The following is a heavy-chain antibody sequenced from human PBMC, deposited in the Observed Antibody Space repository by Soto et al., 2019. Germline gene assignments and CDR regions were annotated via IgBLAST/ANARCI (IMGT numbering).Heavy chain of an antibody. CDR2: INAYNGNT. Sequence: VQLVQSGAEVKKPGASVKVSCKASGYTFTSYGISWVRQAPGQGLEWMGWINAYNGNTKYAQKLHGRVTMTTDTSTSTAYTELRSLISDDTAVYYCARDQAMSQVDYWCQGTLVTVSS. J-gene: IGHJ4*02. CDR3: ARDQAMSQVDY. V-gene: IGHV1-18*01. CDR1: GYTFTSYG. D-gene: IGHD5-18*01.